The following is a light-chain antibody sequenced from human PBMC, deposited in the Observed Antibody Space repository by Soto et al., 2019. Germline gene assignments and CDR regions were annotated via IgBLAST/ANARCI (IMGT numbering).Light chain of an antibody. CDR1: QSISSW. CDR2: KAS. Sequence: DIQMTQSPSTLSASVGDRVTITCRASQSISSWLAWYQQKPGKAPKLLIYKASSLESGVPSRFSGSGSGTDFTLTISSLQTDDFATYYCQQYNSYSRYTFGQGTKLEIK. CDR3: QQYNSYSRYT. V-gene: IGKV1-5*03. J-gene: IGKJ2*01.